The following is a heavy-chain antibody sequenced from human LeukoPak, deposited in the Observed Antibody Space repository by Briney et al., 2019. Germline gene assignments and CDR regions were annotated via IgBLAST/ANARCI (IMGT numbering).Heavy chain of an antibody. D-gene: IGHD5-12*01. CDR3: ARNENSGWGYFDY. CDR1: EFTFSHFW. CDR2: IKKTGSET. V-gene: IGHV3-7*03. Sequence: SGGSLRLSCAASEFTFSHFWMSWVRQAPGKGLEWVAYIKKTGSETYYVDSVKGRFTISRDNSKDTLYLQMNSLRAEDTAVYYCARNENSGWGYFDYWGQGTLVTVSS. J-gene: IGHJ4*02.